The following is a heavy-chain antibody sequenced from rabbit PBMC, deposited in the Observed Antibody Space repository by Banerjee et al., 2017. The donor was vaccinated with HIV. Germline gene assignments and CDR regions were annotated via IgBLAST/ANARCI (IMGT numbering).Heavy chain of an antibody. D-gene: IGHD6-1*01. CDR1: GFSFTNQYV. J-gene: IGHJ4*01. Sequence: QEKLEESGGDLVKTEGALTLTCTASGFSFTNQYVMCWVRQAPGKGLELIACIYTSTNSTWYANWVNGRFTISSSTSLNSVDLKMTSLTAADTATYFCARAPYAYYTGDAYASFNLWGQGTLVTVS. CDR3: ARAPYAYYTGDAYASFNL. V-gene: IGHV1S43*01. CDR2: IYTSTNST.